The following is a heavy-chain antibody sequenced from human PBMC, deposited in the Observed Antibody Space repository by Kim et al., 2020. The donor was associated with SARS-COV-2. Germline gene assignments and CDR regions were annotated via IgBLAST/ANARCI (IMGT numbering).Heavy chain of an antibody. CDR3: TTGICGGGDCYLDR. CDR2: IKIKSDGETS. Sequence: GGSLRLSCAASGFTFRNAWMTWVRQAPGKGLEWVGRIKIKSDGETSDYIAAVRGRFTSSRDDSRDMLYLQMNSLKTEDTAVYYCTTGICGGGDCYLDRWGQGTLVTVSS. D-gene: IGHD2-21*02. CDR1: GFTFRNAW. J-gene: IGHJ5*02. V-gene: IGHV3-15*01.